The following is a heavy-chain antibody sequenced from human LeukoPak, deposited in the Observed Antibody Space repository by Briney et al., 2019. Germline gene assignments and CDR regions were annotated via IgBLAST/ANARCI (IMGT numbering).Heavy chain of an antibody. CDR3: ARATDYDYVWGSYRLAPLFDY. CDR1: GGSISSYY. J-gene: IGHJ4*02. D-gene: IGHD3-16*02. V-gene: IGHV4-59*01. CDR2: IYYSGST. Sequence: SETLSPTCTVSGGSISSYYWSWIRQPPGKGLEWIGYIYYSGSTNYNPSLKSRVTISVDTSKNQFSLKLSSVTAADTAVYYCARATDYDYVWGSYRLAPLFDYWGQGTLVTVSS.